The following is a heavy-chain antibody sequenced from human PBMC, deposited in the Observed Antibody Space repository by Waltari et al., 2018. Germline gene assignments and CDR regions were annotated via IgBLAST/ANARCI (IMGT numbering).Heavy chain of an antibody. D-gene: IGHD3-22*01. CDR3: IHSSGYYDIDY. V-gene: IGHV4-38-2*02. CDR1: GYAVSTGDY. Sequence: VLLQESGPGLVRPSETLSLTCSASGYAVSTGDYWGWIRQAPGKGLDWIGTVYHSGKTYYSPSLKSRVTISLDAPNDQLSLKLNSVTAADTAVYYCIHSSGYYDIDYWGQGILVTVSS. J-gene: IGHJ4*02. CDR2: VYHSGKT.